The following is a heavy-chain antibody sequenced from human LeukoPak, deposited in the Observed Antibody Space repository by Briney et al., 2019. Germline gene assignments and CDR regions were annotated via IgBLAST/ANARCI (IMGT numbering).Heavy chain of an antibody. D-gene: IGHD4-23*01. CDR2: IWYDGSNK. CDR1: RFTFKSYG. V-gene: IGHV3-33*01. Sequence: PGGSLRLSCAASRFTFKSYGMHWVRQAPGKGLEWVAVIWYDGSNKFYADSVKGRFTISRDNSENTLYLQMNSLRAEDTAVYYCVRDRENSYFEYWGQGTPVTVSS. J-gene: IGHJ4*02. CDR3: VRDRENSYFEY.